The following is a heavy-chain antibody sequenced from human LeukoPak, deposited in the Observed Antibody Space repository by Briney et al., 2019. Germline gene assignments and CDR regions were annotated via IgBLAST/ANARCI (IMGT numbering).Heavy chain of an antibody. Sequence: GSLRLSCAASGFTFSSYEMNWVRQAPGKGLEWIGRIYTSGSTNYNPSLKSRVTISVDTSKNQFSLKLSSVTAADTAVYYCARDRQQLGYYYYGMDVWGKGTTVTVSS. CDR2: IYTSGST. J-gene: IGHJ6*04. CDR1: GFTFSSYE. V-gene: IGHV4-4*07. CDR3: ARDRQQLGYYYYGMDV. D-gene: IGHD6-13*01.